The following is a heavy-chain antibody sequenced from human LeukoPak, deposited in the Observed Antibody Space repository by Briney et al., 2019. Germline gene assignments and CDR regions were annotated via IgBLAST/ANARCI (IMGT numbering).Heavy chain of an antibody. CDR2: IKEDGSRN. D-gene: IGHD6-19*01. Sequence: GGSLRLSCAASGFTFSRYWMSWVRQAPGKGLEWVANIKEDGSRNHYVDSVKGRFAISRDNAKNSLYLQMSSLRAEDTAIYYCARQLSGWYDADPYWGQGTLVTVSS. J-gene: IGHJ4*02. CDR1: GFTFSRYW. V-gene: IGHV3-7*05. CDR3: ARQLSGWYDADPY.